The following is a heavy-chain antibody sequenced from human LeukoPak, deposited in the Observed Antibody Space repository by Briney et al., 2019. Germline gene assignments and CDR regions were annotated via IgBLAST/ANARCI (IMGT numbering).Heavy chain of an antibody. V-gene: IGHV1-69*06. Sequence: SVTVSCKASGGTFSSYAISWVRQAPGQGLEWMGRIIPIFGTANYAQKFQGGVTITADKSTSTAYMELSSLRSEDTAVYYCARDPAYCGGDCYPIDYWGQGTLVTVSS. CDR3: ARDPAYCGGDCYPIDY. CDR2: IIPIFGTA. J-gene: IGHJ4*02. D-gene: IGHD2-21*02. CDR1: GGTFSSYA.